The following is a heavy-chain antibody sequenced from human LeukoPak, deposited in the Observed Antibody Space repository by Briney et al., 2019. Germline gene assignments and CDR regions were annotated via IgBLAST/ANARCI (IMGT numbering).Heavy chain of an antibody. CDR2: IYYSGST. Sequence: NPSETLSLTCTVSGGSISSSSYYWGWIRQPPGKGLEWIGSIYYSGSTYYNPSLKSRVTISVDTSKNQFSLKLSSVTAADTAVYYCATPGGYSSSSGIDYWGQGTLVTVSS. J-gene: IGHJ4*02. D-gene: IGHD6-6*01. CDR3: ATPGGYSSSSGIDY. V-gene: IGHV4-39*01. CDR1: GGSISSSSYY.